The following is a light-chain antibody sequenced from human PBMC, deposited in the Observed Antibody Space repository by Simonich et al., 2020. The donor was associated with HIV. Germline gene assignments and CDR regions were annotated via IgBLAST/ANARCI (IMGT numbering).Light chain of an antibody. CDR1: QSIRTY. CDR3: HQSSSLPYT. J-gene: IGKJ2*01. Sequence: DIQMTQSPSSLSASVGDRVTVACRASQSIRTYLNWYQQKPGKAPKLLIYAASSLQSGVPSRFSGSGSGTDFTLTINSLEAEDAATYYCHQSSSLPYTFGQGTKLEIK. CDR2: AAS. V-gene: IGKV1-39*01.